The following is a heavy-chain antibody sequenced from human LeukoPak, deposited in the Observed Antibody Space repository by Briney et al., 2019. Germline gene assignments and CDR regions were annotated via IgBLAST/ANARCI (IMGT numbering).Heavy chain of an antibody. J-gene: IGHJ4*02. CDR3: ARDKIVGATFFDY. V-gene: IGHV3-7*01. Sequence: GGSLRLSCAASGFTFNTYWMSWARQAPGKGLEWVANIKQDGSEKYYVDSVKGRFTISRDNAKNSLYLQMDSLRAEDTAVYYCARDKIVGATFFDYWGQGTLVTVSS. CDR1: GFTFNTYW. CDR2: IKQDGSEK. D-gene: IGHD1-26*01.